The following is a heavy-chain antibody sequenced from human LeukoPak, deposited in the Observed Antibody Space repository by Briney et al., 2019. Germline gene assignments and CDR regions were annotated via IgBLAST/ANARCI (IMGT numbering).Heavy chain of an antibody. V-gene: IGHV4-4*07. CDR2: IYTSGST. CDR3: ARGVFEWISGCPFDP. CDR1: GGSISSYY. Sequence: PSETLSLTCTVSGGSISSYYWSWIRQPAGKGLEWIGRIYTSGSTNYNPSLKSRVTMSVDTSKNQFSLKLSSVTAADTAVYYCARGVFEWISGCPFDPWGQGTLVTVSS. D-gene: IGHD6-19*01. J-gene: IGHJ5*02.